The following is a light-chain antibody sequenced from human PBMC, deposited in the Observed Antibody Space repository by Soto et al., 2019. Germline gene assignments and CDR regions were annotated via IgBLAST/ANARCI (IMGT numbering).Light chain of an antibody. CDR3: QHYGSSPPVT. J-gene: IGKJ5*01. V-gene: IGKV3-20*01. CDR2: GAS. Sequence: EIVMTQSPATLSVSPGERATLSCMASQSVSSSYLAWYQQKPGQAPRLLIYGASSRATGIPDRFSGSGSGTDFTLTISRLEPEDFAVYFCQHYGSSPPVTFGQGTRLEIK. CDR1: QSVSSSY.